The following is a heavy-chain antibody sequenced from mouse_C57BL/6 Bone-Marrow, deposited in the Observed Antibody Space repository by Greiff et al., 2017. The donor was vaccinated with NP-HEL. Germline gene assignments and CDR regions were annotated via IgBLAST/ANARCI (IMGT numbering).Heavy chain of an antibody. V-gene: IGHV3-6*01. J-gene: IGHJ4*01. CDR1: GYSITSGYY. D-gene: IGHD2-3*01. CDR3: ARDRYDGFY. Sequence: EVKLMESGPGLVKPSQSLSLTCSVTGYSITSGYYWNWIRQFPGNKLEWMGYISYDGSNNYNPTLKNRNSLTRDTSKNQFFLKWNTVTTEDTDTYYCARDRYDGFYWGQGTSVTVSS. CDR2: ISYDGSN.